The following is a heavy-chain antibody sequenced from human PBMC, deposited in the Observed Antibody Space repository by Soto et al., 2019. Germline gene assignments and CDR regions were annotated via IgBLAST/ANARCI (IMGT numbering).Heavy chain of an antibody. V-gene: IGHV4-61*01. Sequence: QVQLQESGPGLVKPVETLSLTCTVSGDAISSGSYYWIWIRQPPGKGLEWIGFIYYTGSANYNASLRSRVTISVDTSKNQFSLRLNSVTAADTAKYFCASLDSSGQLEYWGQGSLVIVST. CDR3: ASLDSSGQLEY. CDR1: GDAISSGSYY. D-gene: IGHD3-22*01. CDR2: IYYTGSA. J-gene: IGHJ4*02.